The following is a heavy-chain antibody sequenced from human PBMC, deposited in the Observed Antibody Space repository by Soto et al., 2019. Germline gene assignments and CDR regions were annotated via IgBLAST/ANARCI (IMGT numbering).Heavy chain of an antibody. D-gene: IGHD2-8*01. V-gene: IGHV3-48*03. CDR3: VREDKCSNGVCKFDY. CDR1: GFTFSPYE. Sequence: GGSLRLSCAAPGFTFSPYEMSWVRQAPGKGLEWISYISSSGSTIHYADSVKGRFSISRDNAKKSLFLQMNSLRAEDTAVYYCVREDKCSNGVCKFDYWGRGTLVTVS. CDR2: ISSSGSTI. J-gene: IGHJ4*02.